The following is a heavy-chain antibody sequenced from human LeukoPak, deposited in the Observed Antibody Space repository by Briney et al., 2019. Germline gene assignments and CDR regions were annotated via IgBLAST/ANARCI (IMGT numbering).Heavy chain of an antibody. CDR2: INHSGST. Sequence: SETLSLTCAVYGGSFSGYYWSWIRQPPGKGLEWIGEINHSGSTNYNPSLKSRVTISVDTSKNQSPLKLSSVTAADTAVYYCARGATRYCSGGSCYRHKGYFDYWGQGTLVTVSS. V-gene: IGHV4-34*01. CDR3: ARGATRYCSGGSCYRHKGYFDY. CDR1: GGSFSGYY. D-gene: IGHD2-15*01. J-gene: IGHJ4*02.